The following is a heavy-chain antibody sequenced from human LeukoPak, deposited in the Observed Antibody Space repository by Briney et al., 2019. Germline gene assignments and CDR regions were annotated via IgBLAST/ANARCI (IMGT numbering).Heavy chain of an antibody. V-gene: IGHV3-23*01. CDR3: ARDLGRYCSSPTCLANYYFDY. CDR2: ISSSGGST. CDR1: GFTFSSYA. J-gene: IGHJ4*02. Sequence: PGGSLRLSCAASGFTFSSYAMSWVRQAPGKGLEWVSAISSSGGSTYYADSVKGRFTISRDNSKNTLYLQMNSLRAEDTAVYYCARDLGRYCSSPTCLANYYFDYWGQGTLVTVSS. D-gene: IGHD2-2*01.